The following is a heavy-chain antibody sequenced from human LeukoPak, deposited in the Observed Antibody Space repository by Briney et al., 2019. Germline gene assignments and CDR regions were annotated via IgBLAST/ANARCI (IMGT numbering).Heavy chain of an antibody. D-gene: IGHD2-2*01. CDR3: ATGGVVPAAVFDY. V-gene: IGHV4-30-4*08. CDR1: GGSISSSSYY. CDR2: IYYSGST. Sequence: SETLSLTCTVSGGSISSSSYYWGWIRQPPGKGLEWIGYIYYSGSTYYNPSLKSRVTISVDTSKNQFSLKLSSVTAADTAVYYCATGGVVPAAVFDYWGQGTLVTVSS. J-gene: IGHJ4*02.